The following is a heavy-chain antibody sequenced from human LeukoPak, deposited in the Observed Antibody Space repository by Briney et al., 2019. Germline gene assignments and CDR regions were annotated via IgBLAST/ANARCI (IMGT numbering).Heavy chain of an antibody. CDR1: GGSISSYY. Sequence: PSETLSLTCNVSGGSISSYYWSWTRQPPGKGLEWIGYIYSSGGTNYNPSLKSRVTISVDTSKNQFSLKLTSVTAADTAVYYCARGSYGSSLNYYGMDVWGQGTTVTVSS. CDR2: IYSSGGT. J-gene: IGHJ6*02. D-gene: IGHD1-26*01. CDR3: ARGSYGSSLNYYGMDV. V-gene: IGHV4-59*08.